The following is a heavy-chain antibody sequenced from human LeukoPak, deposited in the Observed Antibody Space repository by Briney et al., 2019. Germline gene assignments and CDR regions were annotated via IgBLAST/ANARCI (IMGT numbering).Heavy chain of an antibody. J-gene: IGHJ6*02. CDR3: AKSGWYYYYGMDV. D-gene: IGHD6-19*01. CDR1: GGTFSSYA. V-gene: IGHV1-69*06. CDR2: IIPIFGTA. Sequence: SVKVSCKASGGTFSSYAISWVRQAPGQGLEWMGGIIPIFGTANYAQKFQGRVTITADKSTSTAYMELSSLRAEDTAVYYCAKSGWYYYYGMDVWGQGTTVTVSS.